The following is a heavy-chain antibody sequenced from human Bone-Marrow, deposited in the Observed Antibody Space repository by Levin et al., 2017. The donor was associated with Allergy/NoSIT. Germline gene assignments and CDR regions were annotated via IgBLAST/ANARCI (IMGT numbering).Heavy chain of an antibody. D-gene: IGHD6-19*01. CDR1: GVSINNYF. J-gene: IGHJ6*02. Sequence: PSETLSLTCNVSGVSINNYFWSWIRQPPGKGLEWIGYIYSTASSSYNPSLKNRVTMSIETSKNQVSLNLRSVTAAATAVYYCARAGDWESSVWYGTKDYAMEFWGQGTTVTVSS. V-gene: IGHV4-59*01. CDR3: ARAGDWESSVWYGTKDYAMEF. CDR2: IYSTASS.